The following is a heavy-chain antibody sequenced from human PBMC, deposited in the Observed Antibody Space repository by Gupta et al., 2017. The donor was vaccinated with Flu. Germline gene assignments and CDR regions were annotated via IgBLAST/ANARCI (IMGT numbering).Heavy chain of an antibody. J-gene: IGHJ5*02. V-gene: IGHV3-23*01. D-gene: IGHD3-16*02. Sequence: GLEWVSAISGSGGSTYYADSVKGRFTISRDNSKNTLYLQMNSLRAEDTAVYYCAKGAGYDYVWGSYRLGPQSWGQGTLVTVSS. CDR2: ISGSGGST. CDR3: AKGAGYDYVWGSYRLGPQS.